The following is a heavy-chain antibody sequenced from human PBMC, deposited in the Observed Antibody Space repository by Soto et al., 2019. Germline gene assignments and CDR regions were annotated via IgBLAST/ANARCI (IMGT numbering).Heavy chain of an antibody. D-gene: IGHD5-12*01. V-gene: IGHV1-69*12. J-gene: IGHJ2*01. CDR2: IIPIFGTV. CDR3: ARGNHRWLQLWYFDL. Sequence: QVQLVQSGAEVKKPGSSVKVSCKASGGTFSNYPISWVRRAPGQRLEWMGGIIPIFGTVNYAQKFQGRVTITADESTSTAYMELSSLRSEDTAVYYCARGNHRWLQLWYFDLWGRGTLVTVSS. CDR1: GGTFSNYP.